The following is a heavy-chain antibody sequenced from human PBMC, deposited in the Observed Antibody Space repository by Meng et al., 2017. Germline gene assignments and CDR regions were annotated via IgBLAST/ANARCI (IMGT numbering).Heavy chain of an antibody. V-gene: IGHV6-1*01. CDR1: GDSVSSNSSI. Sequence: SCAISGDSVSSNSSIWSWIRQSPSRGLEWLGRTYYRSKWYNDYAVSAKSRITINADTSKNQLSLHLNSVTPEDTAVYYCAISWYGYFDYWGQGTLVTVSS. CDR2: TYYRSKWYN. CDR3: AISWYGYFDY. D-gene: IGHD6-13*01. J-gene: IGHJ4*02.